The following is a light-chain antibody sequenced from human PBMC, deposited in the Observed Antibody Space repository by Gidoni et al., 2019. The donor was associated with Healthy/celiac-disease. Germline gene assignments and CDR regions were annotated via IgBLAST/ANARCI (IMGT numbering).Light chain of an antibody. Sequence: DIQMTQPPSPLSASVGDRVTITCRASQGISNYLAWYQQKPGKVPKLLIYAASTLQSGVPSRFSGSGSGTDFTLTISSLQPEDVATYYCQKYNSAPLFTFGPXTKVDIK. CDR1: QGISNY. J-gene: IGKJ3*01. CDR2: AAS. CDR3: QKYNSAPLFT. V-gene: IGKV1-27*01.